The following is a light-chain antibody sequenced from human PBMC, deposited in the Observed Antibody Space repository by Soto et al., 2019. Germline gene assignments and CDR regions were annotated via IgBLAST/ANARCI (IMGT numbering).Light chain of an antibody. CDR2: RDY. CDR1: NIGSKN. CDR3: QVWDISNAVV. Sequence: SYELTQPLSVSVAMGQTARITCGGNNIGSKNVHWYQQRPGQAPVVVIYRDYQRPAGIPERVSGSNSGNTATLTISRAQAGDEADYSCQVWDISNAVVFGGGTKLTVL. V-gene: IGLV3-9*01. J-gene: IGLJ2*01.